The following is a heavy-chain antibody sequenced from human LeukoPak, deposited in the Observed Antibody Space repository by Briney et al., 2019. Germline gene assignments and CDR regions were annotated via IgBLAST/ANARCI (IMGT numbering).Heavy chain of an antibody. CDR2: ISSSSSTI. J-gene: IGHJ4*02. Sequence: PGGSLRLSCAASGFTFSSYSMNWVRQAPGKGLEWVSCISSSSSTIYYADSVKGRFTISRDNSKNTLYLQMNSLRAEDTAVYYCAKQRGSGSWYYFDYWGQGTLVTVSS. V-gene: IGHV3-48*01. CDR3: AKQRGSGSWYYFDY. D-gene: IGHD3-10*01. CDR1: GFTFSSYS.